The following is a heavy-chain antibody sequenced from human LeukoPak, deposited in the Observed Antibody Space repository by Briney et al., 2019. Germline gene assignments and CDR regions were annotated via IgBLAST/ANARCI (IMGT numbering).Heavy chain of an antibody. CDR2: ISISESSI. CDR3: ARGGSSGYYYNAFDL. Sequence: GGSLRLSCAASGFTFSDYIMNWVCQAPGKGLEWISYISISESSIYYADSVKGRFTISRDTAENSLFLQMNSLRAEDKAVYYCARGGSSGYYYNAFDLWGQGTVVTVSS. D-gene: IGHD3-22*01. J-gene: IGHJ3*01. V-gene: IGHV3-48*04. CDR1: GFTFSDYI.